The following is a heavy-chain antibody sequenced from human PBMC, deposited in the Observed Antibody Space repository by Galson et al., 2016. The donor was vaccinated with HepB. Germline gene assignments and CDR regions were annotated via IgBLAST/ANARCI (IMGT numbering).Heavy chain of an antibody. CDR3: ARVGFGRSYGQGFDY. CDR2: ISYDGSNK. J-gene: IGHJ4*02. D-gene: IGHD3-16*01. CDR1: EFSFSSYA. V-gene: IGHV3-30*04. Sequence: SLRLSCAAPEFSFSSYAMHWVRQAPGKGLEWVAVISYDGSNKYYADSVKGRFTISRDGSKNTLYLQMDSLRPEDTAVYYCARVGFGRSYGQGFDYWGQGTLVTVSS.